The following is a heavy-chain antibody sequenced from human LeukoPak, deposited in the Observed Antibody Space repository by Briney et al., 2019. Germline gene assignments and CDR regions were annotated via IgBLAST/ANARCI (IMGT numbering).Heavy chain of an antibody. CDR2: IYYSGST. J-gene: IGHJ5*02. V-gene: IGHV4-59*01. CDR1: GGSISSYY. CDR3: ARVKQAGVSGYWFDP. D-gene: IGHD2-8*01. Sequence: PSETLSLTCTVSGGSISSYYWSWIRQPPGTGLEWIGYIYYSGSTNYSPSLKSRVTISVDTSKNQSSLKLNSVTAADTAVYYCARVKQAGVSGYWFDPWGQGTLVTVSS.